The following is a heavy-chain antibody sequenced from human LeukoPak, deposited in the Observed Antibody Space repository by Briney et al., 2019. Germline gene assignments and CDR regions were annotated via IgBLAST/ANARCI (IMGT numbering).Heavy chain of an antibody. CDR3: ARDPGGPHTVKWDAFDI. CDR1: GFTVSSNY. D-gene: IGHD2-2*02. CDR2: IYSGGST. Sequence: GGSLRLSCAASGFTVSSNYMSWVRQAPGKGVESVSVIYSGGSTYYADSVKGRFTISRDNSKNTLYLQMNSLRAEDTAVYYCARDPGGPHTVKWDAFDIWGQGTMVTVSS. J-gene: IGHJ3*02. V-gene: IGHV3-53*01.